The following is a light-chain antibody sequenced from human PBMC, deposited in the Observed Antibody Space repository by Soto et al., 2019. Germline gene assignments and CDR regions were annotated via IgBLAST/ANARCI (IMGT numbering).Light chain of an antibody. Sequence: RVMTQSPATLSVSPGERATLSCRASQSVSSNLAWYQQKPGQAPRLLIYGASTRATGIPARFSGSGSGTEFTLTISSLQSEDFAVYYCQQYNNWPYTFGQGTKLEIK. V-gene: IGKV3-15*01. J-gene: IGKJ2*01. CDR2: GAS. CDR1: QSVSSN. CDR3: QQYNNWPYT.